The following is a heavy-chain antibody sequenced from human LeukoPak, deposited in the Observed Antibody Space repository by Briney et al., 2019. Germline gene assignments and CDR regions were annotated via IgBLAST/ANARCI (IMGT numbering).Heavy chain of an antibody. Sequence: GASVKVSCKASGYTFTAYAMIWVRQAPGQGLEWMGWINTNTGNPTYAQGLTGRFVFSLDTSVSTAYPQISSLKAEDTAVYYCAREVRAFDYWGRGTLVTVSS. CDR1: GYTFTAYA. D-gene: IGHD4-11*01. V-gene: IGHV7-4-1*02. J-gene: IGHJ4*02. CDR2: INTNTGNP. CDR3: AREVRAFDY.